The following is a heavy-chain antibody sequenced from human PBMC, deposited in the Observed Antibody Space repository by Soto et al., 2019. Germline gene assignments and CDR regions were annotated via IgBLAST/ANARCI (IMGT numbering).Heavy chain of an antibody. CDR3: ARDRFGELFHGMDV. CDR2: IYYSGST. J-gene: IGHJ6*02. CDR1: GGSISSGGYY. Sequence: SETLSLTCTVSGGSISSGGYYWSWIRQHPGKGLEWIGYIYYSGSTYYNPSLKSRVTISVDTSKNQFSLKLSSVTAADTAVYYCARDRFGELFHGMDVWGQGTTVTVS. V-gene: IGHV4-31*03. D-gene: IGHD3-10*01.